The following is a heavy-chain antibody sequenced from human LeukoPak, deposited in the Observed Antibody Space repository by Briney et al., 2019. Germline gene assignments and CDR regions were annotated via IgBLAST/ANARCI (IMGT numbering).Heavy chain of an antibody. CDR2: IYPGGGST. Sequence: ASVKVSCKASGYTFTSYYIHWVRQAPGQGLEWMGIIYPGGGSTSYAQKFQGRVTMTRDMSASTVYMELSSLRSEDTAVYYCARDNDFDYWGQGTLVTVSS. D-gene: IGHD2-8*01. V-gene: IGHV1-46*01. CDR1: GYTFTSYY. CDR3: ARDNDFDY. J-gene: IGHJ4*02.